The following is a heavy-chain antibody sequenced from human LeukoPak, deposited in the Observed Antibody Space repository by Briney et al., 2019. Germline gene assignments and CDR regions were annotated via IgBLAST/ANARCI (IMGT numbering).Heavy chain of an antibody. Sequence: GGSLRLSCAASGFTFSSYEMNCVRQAPGKGLEWVSYISSSGSTIYYADSVKGRFTISRDNAKNSLYLQMNSLRAEDTAVYYCAREEAVAHWDYFDYWGQGTLVTVSS. CDR3: AREEAVAHWDYFDY. D-gene: IGHD6-19*01. CDR1: GFTFSSYE. CDR2: ISSSGSTI. V-gene: IGHV3-48*03. J-gene: IGHJ4*02.